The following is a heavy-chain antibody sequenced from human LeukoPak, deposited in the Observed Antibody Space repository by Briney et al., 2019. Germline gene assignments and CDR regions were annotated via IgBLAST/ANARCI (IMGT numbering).Heavy chain of an antibody. CDR3: ARTYYYDSSGYYALGY. CDR2: IWYDGSNK. Sequence: PGRSLRLSCAASGFTFSSYGMHWVRQAPGKGLEWGAGIWYDGSNKYYADSVKGRFTISRDNSKNTLYLQMNSLRAEDTAVYYCARTYYYDSSGYYALGYWGQGTLVTVSS. D-gene: IGHD3-22*01. V-gene: IGHV3-33*01. CDR1: GFTFSSYG. J-gene: IGHJ4*02.